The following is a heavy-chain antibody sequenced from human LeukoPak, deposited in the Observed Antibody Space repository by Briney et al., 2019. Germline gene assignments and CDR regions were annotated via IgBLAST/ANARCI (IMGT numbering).Heavy chain of an antibody. D-gene: IGHD3-10*01. CDR3: SVRGLIDGGGSYFDH. Sequence: ASVKVSCKASGYTFTSYGISWVRQAPGQGLEWMGWISAYNGNTNYAQKLQGRVTMTTDTSTSTAYMELRSLRSDDTAVYYCSVRGLIDGGGSYFDHWGQGTLVTVSS. J-gene: IGHJ4*02. CDR1: GYTFTSYG. CDR2: ISAYNGNT. V-gene: IGHV1-18*01.